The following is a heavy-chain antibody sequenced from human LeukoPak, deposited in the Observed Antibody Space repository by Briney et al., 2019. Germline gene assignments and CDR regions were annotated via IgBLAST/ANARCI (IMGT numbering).Heavy chain of an antibody. CDR1: GFTFSSYS. J-gene: IGHJ6*03. V-gene: IGHV3-21*01. Sequence: GGSLRLSCAASGFTFSSYSMNWVRQAPGKGLEWVSSISSSSSYIYYADSVKGRFTISRDNAKNSLYLQMNSLRAEDTAVYYCAKESWGWFGELGTYYYYYMDVWGKGTTVTISS. CDR2: ISSSSSYI. CDR3: AKESWGWFGELGTYYYYYMDV. D-gene: IGHD3-10*01.